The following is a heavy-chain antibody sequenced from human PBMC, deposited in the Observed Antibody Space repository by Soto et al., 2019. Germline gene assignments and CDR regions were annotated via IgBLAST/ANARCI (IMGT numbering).Heavy chain of an antibody. D-gene: IGHD3-3*01. CDR2: ISYDGTNT. V-gene: IGHV3-30-3*01. CDR3: ARGASDFWNAYPEIDFFDY. J-gene: IGHJ4*02. CDR1: EFTFSTYP. Sequence: QVLLVESGGGVVQPGRSLRLSCAASEFTFSTYPMHWVRQAPGKGLEWVAVISYDGTNTYYADSVKGRFTISRDNSKNTLSLQMNSLRGDDTAVYYCARGASDFWNAYPEIDFFDYCGQGAPVFVSS.